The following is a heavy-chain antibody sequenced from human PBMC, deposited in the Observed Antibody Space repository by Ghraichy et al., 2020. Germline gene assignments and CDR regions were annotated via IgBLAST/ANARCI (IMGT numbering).Heavy chain of an antibody. CDR2: ISPDGTTR. Sequence: GGSLRLSCAASVFSFSNVWMNWVRQGPGRGLEWVANISPDGTTRRCVDSVKGRFTVSRDNDRNSLYLQMSSLRAEDTAVYYCASSTTSYRSSVLNAFDIWGQGTMVTCSS. CDR1: VFSFSNVW. J-gene: IGHJ3*02. V-gene: IGHV3-7*01. D-gene: IGHD2-2*01. CDR3: ASSTTSYRSSVLNAFDI.